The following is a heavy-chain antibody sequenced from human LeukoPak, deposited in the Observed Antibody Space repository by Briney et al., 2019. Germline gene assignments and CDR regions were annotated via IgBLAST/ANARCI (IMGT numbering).Heavy chain of an antibody. J-gene: IGHJ6*02. D-gene: IGHD3-10*01. Sequence: PGGSLRLSCVASGFTFTNYGMHWVRQAPGKGLEWVAFIRAGGSKTYYGDSVRGRFTISRDTSKNTLYLQMNTLRPEDTAVYYCTKASGRNLYGMDVWGQGTTVIVSS. CDR3: TKASGRNLYGMDV. CDR1: GFTFTNYG. V-gene: IGHV3-30*02. CDR2: IRAGGSKT.